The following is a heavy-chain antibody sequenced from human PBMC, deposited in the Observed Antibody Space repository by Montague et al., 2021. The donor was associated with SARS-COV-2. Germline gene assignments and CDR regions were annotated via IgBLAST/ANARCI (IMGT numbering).Heavy chain of an antibody. CDR3: ATQEDPSGWIPGPFDF. CDR1: GGSISNTNYY. J-gene: IGHJ4*02. V-gene: IGHV4-39*01. CDR2: MYYRGST. D-gene: IGHD6-19*01. Sequence: SETLSLTCAVSGGSISNTNYYWGWVRQPPGKGLEWIGSMYYRGSTYYNPSLKSRVFISVDTTKKQLSLTLTSVTAADTAVYYCATQEDPSGWIPGPFDFWGQGSLLSVSS.